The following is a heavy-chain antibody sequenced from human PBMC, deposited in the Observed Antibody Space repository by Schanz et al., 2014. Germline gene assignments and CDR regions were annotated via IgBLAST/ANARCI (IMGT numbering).Heavy chain of an antibody. CDR2: IFTDGRT. CDR1: GFAVDNYY. D-gene: IGHD2-15*01. Sequence: EVQLVASGGGLVQPGGSLRLSCAASGFAVDNYYMSCVRQAPGRGLEWVSIIFTDGRTYYADSVKGRFTISRDSSKNTRFLQMNRRRAEDTAVYYCARDFLLEHLGYSHYYYAMDVWGQGTTVTVSS. V-gene: IGHV3-66*01. CDR3: ARDFLLEHLGYSHYYYAMDV. J-gene: IGHJ6*02.